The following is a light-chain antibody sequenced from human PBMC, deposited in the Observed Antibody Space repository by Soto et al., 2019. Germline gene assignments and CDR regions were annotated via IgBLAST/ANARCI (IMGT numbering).Light chain of an antibody. CDR2: AAS. J-gene: IGKJ3*01. Sequence: DIQMTQSPSSLSASVGDRVTIPCRASQRITNSLNWYQQKPGRAPNLLIYAASSLQRGAPSRFSGSGPGPDFTLTISSLQPDAFATYYGHQTYSPPSPFGPGTKGIS. CDR1: QRITNS. CDR3: HQTYSPPSP. V-gene: IGKV1-39*01.